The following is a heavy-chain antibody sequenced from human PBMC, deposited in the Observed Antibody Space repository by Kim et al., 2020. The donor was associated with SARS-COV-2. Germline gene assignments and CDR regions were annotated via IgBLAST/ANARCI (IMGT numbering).Heavy chain of an antibody. CDR2: IWYDGSNK. CDR1: GFTFISYG. V-gene: IGHV3-33*01. J-gene: IGHJ6*02. CDR3: ARDRLSRLMITFGGVIDYGMDV. Sequence: GGSLRLSCAASGFTFISYGMHWVRQAPGKGLEWVAVIWYDGSNKYYADSVKGRFTISRDNSKNTLYLQMNSLRAEDTAVYYCARDRLSRLMITFGGVIDYGMDVWGQGTTVTVSS. D-gene: IGHD3-16*02.